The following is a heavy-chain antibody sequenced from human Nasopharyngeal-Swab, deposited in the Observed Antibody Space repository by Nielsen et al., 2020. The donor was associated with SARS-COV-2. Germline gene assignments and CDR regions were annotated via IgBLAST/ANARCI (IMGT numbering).Heavy chain of an antibody. Sequence: SETLSLTCGVSGGSISSYNWWSWIRQSPQKGLEWIGTVSYSGTANYNPSLNSRVTISVDTSKNQFSLKLISVTAADTAVYYCARDESGDNLGLPFDYWGQGTLVTVSS. D-gene: IGHD4-17*01. CDR1: GGSISSYNW. J-gene: IGHJ4*02. V-gene: IGHV4-4*02. CDR3: ARDESGDNLGLPFDY. CDR2: VSYSGTA.